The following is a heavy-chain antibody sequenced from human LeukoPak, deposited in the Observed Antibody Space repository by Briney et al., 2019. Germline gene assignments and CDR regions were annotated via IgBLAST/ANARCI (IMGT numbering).Heavy chain of an antibody. V-gene: IGHV3-7*02. CDR2: IKQDGSVK. CDR3: AAGNSIDY. J-gene: IGHJ4*02. D-gene: IGHD4-23*01. Sequence: PGGSLRLSCEASGFSFTSDWMTWVRQAPGKGLEWVANIKQDGSVKHYVDSVKGRFTISRDNAKNSLYLQMNGLRAEDTAVYYCAAGNSIDYWGQGTLVTVSS. CDR1: GFSFTSDW.